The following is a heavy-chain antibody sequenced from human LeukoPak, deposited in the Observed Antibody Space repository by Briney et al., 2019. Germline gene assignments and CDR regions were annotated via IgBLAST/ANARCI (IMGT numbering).Heavy chain of an antibody. J-gene: IGHJ3*02. Sequence: GGSLRLSCAASGFTVSTNYMSRVRQAPGKGLEWVSVISGGGVTYYADSVKGRFIISRDSSENSLYLQMNSLRAEDTAAYYCARVVDYTRALDIWGQGTMVTVSS. CDR2: ISGGGVT. D-gene: IGHD4-11*01. CDR1: GFTVSTNY. V-gene: IGHV3-66*01. CDR3: ARVVDYTRALDI.